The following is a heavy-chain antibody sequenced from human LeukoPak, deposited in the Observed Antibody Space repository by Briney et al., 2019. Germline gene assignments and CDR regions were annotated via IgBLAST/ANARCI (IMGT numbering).Heavy chain of an antibody. D-gene: IGHD1-26*01. CDR3: ARGPLGWGHYYYMDV. Sequence: TSETLSLTCAVYGGSFSGYHWTWARQSPVKGREWIGEITYSEDTKYNPSLESRCTISIDASKNQFSLKLNSLTVADSAVYYCARGPLGWGHYYYMDVWGEGTTVIVSS. CDR1: GGSFSGYH. V-gene: IGHV4-34*01. CDR2: ITYSEDT. J-gene: IGHJ6*03.